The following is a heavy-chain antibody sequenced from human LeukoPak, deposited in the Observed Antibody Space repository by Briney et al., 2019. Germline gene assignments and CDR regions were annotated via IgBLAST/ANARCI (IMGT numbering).Heavy chain of an antibody. CDR1: GGSISSGSYY. J-gene: IGHJ4*02. Sequence: SETLSLTCTVSGGSISSGSYYWGWVRQPPGKGLEWIGYIYYSGSTNYNPSLKSRVTISVDTSKNQFSLKLSSVTAADTAVYYCASHMVRGVKFDYWGQGTLVTVSS. D-gene: IGHD3-10*01. V-gene: IGHV4-61*01. CDR2: IYYSGST. CDR3: ASHMVRGVKFDY.